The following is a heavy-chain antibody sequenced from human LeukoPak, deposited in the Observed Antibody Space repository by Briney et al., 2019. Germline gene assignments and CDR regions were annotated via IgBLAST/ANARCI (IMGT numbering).Heavy chain of an antibody. J-gene: IGHJ5*02. CDR3: ARHSGSGSLSRPFDP. CDR2: IY. CDR1: GGSVTSGGFY. D-gene: IGHD3-10*01. Sequence: SETLSLTCSVSGGSVTSGGFYWGWLRQPPGKGPEWIATIYYYNPSLQSRVTISIDTSKNQFSLRLTSVTATNTAVYHCARHSGSGSLSRPFDPWGQGTLVTVSS. V-gene: IGHV4-39*01.